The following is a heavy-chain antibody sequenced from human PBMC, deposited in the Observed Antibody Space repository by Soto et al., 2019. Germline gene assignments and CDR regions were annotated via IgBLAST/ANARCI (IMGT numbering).Heavy chain of an antibody. Sequence: GGSLRLSCAASGFTFSSYGMHWVRQAPGKGLEWVAVIWYDGSNKYYADSVKGRFTISRDNSKNTLYLQMNSLRAEDTAVYYCAIDMADHGYSGYDYENYFDYWGQGTLVTVSS. CDR1: GFTFSSYG. CDR2: IWYDGSNK. V-gene: IGHV3-33*01. CDR3: AIDMADHGYSGYDYENYFDY. J-gene: IGHJ4*02. D-gene: IGHD5-12*01.